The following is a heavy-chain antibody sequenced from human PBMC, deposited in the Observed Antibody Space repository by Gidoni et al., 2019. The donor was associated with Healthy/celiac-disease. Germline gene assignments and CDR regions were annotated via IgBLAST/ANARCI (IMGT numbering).Heavy chain of an antibody. V-gene: IGHV4-59*01. CDR2: IYYSGST. CDR3: ARGILESQNLYWYFDL. J-gene: IGHJ2*01. CDR1: GGPISSYY. Sequence: QVQLQETGPGLGKPSETLSLTCTVSGGPISSYYWSWIRQPPGKGLEWIGYIYYSGSTNYNPSLKSRVTISVDTSKNQFSLKLSSVTAADTAVYYCARGILESQNLYWYFDLWGRGTLVTVSS. D-gene: IGHD1-1*01.